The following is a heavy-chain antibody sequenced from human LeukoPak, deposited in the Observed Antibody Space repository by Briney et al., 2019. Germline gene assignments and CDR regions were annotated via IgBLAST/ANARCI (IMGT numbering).Heavy chain of an antibody. J-gene: IGHJ1*01. D-gene: IGHD3-22*01. Sequence: SETLSLTCTVSSGSISSYYWSWIRQPPGKGLEWIGYIYYSGSTNYNPSLKSRVTISVDTSENQFSLKLSSVTAADTAVYYCARLTDYDSSLQHWGQGTLVTVSS. V-gene: IGHV4-59*08. CDR1: SGSISSYY. CDR3: ARLTDYDSSLQH. CDR2: IYYSGST.